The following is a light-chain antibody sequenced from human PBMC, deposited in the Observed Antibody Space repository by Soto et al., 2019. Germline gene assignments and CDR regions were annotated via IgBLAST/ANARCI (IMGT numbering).Light chain of an antibody. Sequence: EIVVTNSPGTLSLSPGERATLSCRASQSVSSYYLAWYQQKPGQAPRLLIYAASSRATGIPDRFSGGGSGTDFTLTISRLEPEDFAVYYCQQCGSSPWPFAQGTKVDIK. V-gene: IGKV3-20*01. CDR1: QSVSSYY. CDR3: QQCGSSPWP. J-gene: IGKJ1*01. CDR2: AAS.